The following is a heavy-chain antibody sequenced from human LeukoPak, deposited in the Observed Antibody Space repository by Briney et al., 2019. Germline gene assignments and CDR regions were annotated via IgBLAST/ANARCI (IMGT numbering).Heavy chain of an antibody. V-gene: IGHV4-34*01. CDR3: ARVLSGSYGY. CDR2: INHSGST. D-gene: IGHD3-10*01. Sequence: SETLSLTCAVYGGSFSGYDWSWIRQPPGKGLEWIGEINHSGSTNYNPSLKSRVTISVDTSKNQFSLKLSSVTAADTAVYYCARVLSGSYGYWGQGTLVTVSS. CDR1: GGSFSGYD. J-gene: IGHJ4*02.